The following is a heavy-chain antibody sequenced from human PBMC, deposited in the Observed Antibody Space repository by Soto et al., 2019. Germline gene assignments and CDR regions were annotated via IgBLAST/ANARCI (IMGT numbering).Heavy chain of an antibody. CDR2: IYYSGST. D-gene: IGHD5-12*01. V-gene: IGHV4-59*01. CDR1: GGSISSYY. J-gene: IGHJ4*02. CDR3: ARAVDIVATIDY. Sequence: SETLSLTCTVSGGSISSYYWSWIRQPPGKGLEWIGYIYYSGSTNYNLSLKSRVTISVDTSKNQFSLKLSSVTAADTAVYYCARAVDIVATIDYWGQGTLVTVSS.